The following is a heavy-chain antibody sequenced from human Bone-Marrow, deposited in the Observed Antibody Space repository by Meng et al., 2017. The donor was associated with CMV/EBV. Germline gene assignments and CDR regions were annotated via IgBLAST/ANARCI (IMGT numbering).Heavy chain of an antibody. J-gene: IGHJ6*02. CDR2: ISYDGSNK. Sequence: GGSLRLSCAASGFTFSSYAMHWVRQAPGKGLEWVAVISYDGSNKYYADSVKGRFTISRDNAKNSLYLQMTSLRAEDTAVYYCARDQMVRNCTSGICYNYYYGLDVWGQGTTVTVSS. CDR1: GFTFSSYA. D-gene: IGHD2-2*02. V-gene: IGHV3-30-3*01. CDR3: ARDQMVRNCTSGICYNYYYGLDV.